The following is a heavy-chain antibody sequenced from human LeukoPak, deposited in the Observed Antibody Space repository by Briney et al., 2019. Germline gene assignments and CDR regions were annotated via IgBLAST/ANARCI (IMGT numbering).Heavy chain of an antibody. CDR2: IIPIFGRA. CDR1: GGTFSNYA. D-gene: IGHD2-2*01. CDR3: ARALSSGKYQLPLFDY. J-gene: IGHJ4*02. V-gene: IGHV1-69*13. Sequence: SVKVSCKASGGTFSNYAISWVRQAPRQGLEWMGGIIPIFGRASYAQKFQGRVTITADESTTTAYMELSSLRSEDTAVYYCARALSSGKYQLPLFDYWGQGTLVTVSS.